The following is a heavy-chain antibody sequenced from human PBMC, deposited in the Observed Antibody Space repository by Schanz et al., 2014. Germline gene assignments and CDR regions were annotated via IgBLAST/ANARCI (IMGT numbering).Heavy chain of an antibody. CDR3: ARAKRFGDMDV. CDR2: IIPILGIA. Sequence: QVQLAQSGAEVKKPGASVKVSCKASGGTFNSYTINWVRQAPGQGLEWMGRIIPILGIANYAQKFQGRVTITADKSSDTAYMELSSLRSEDTAVYYCARAKRFGDMDVWGQGTTVTVSS. V-gene: IGHV1-69*02. J-gene: IGHJ6*02. D-gene: IGHD3-10*01. CDR1: GGTFNSYT.